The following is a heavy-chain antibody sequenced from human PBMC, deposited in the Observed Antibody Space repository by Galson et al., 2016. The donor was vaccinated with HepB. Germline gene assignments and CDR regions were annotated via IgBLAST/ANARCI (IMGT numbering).Heavy chain of an antibody. CDR2: INSSGGNT. V-gene: IGHV1-46*01. J-gene: IGHJ4*02. CDR1: GYTFTSYY. CDR3: ARGQSRFKTYSDFWRGEVGPSPGYYFDY. Sequence: SVKVSCKASGYTFTSYYLHWVRQAPGQGLEWMGIINSSGGNTRYAQKFQGRVTMTRDTSTSTVYMELSSLRSEDTAVYYCARGQSRFKTYSDFWRGEVGPSPGYYFDYWGQGTLVTVSS. D-gene: IGHD3-3*01.